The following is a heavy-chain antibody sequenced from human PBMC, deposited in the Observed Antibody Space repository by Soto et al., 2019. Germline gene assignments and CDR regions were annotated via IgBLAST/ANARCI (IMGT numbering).Heavy chain of an antibody. CDR1: GFTFSDYY. D-gene: IGHD2-21*02. CDR2: ISSSSSYT. J-gene: IGHJ4*02. V-gene: IGHV3-11*05. CDR3: ARGGMAVTAPDY. Sequence: QVQLVESGGGLVKPGGSLRLSCAASGFTFSDYYMSWIRQAPGKGLEWVSYISSSSSYTNYADSVKGRFTISRDNAKNSLYPQMNSLRAEDTAVYYCARGGMAVTAPDYWGQGTLVTVSS.